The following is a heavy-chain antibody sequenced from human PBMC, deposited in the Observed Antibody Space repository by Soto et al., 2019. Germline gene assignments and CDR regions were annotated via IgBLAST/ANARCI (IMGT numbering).Heavy chain of an antibody. CDR1: GGSFSGYY. Sequence: SETLSLTCAVYGGSFSGYYWSWIRQPPGKGLEWIGEINHSGSTNYNPSLMSRVTISVDTSKNQFSLKLSSVTAADTAVYYCAREGDYYDSSGLLSHSTVDYWGQGTLVTVSS. CDR2: INHSGST. J-gene: IGHJ4*02. V-gene: IGHV4-34*01. D-gene: IGHD3-22*01. CDR3: AREGDYYDSSGLLSHSTVDY.